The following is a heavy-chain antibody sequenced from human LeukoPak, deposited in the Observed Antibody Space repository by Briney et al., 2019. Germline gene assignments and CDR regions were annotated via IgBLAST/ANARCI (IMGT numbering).Heavy chain of an antibody. V-gene: IGHV3-11*06. CDR1: GFTFSDYY. CDR2: ISSSSGYT. Sequence: PGGSLRLSCSASGFTFSDYYMSWIRQAPGKGLEWVSYISSSSGYTNYADSVEGRFTISRDNAKNSLYLQMNSLRAEDTAVYYCARVYSGSYYDFDYWGQGTLVTVSS. D-gene: IGHD1-26*01. CDR3: ARVYSGSYYDFDY. J-gene: IGHJ4*02.